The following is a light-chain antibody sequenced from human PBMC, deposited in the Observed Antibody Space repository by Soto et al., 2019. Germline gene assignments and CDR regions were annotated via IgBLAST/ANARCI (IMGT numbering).Light chain of an antibody. Sequence: DIQMTQSPSTLSASVGDRVTITCRASQSISSWLAWYQQKPGKAPKLLIYDASSLKSGGPSRFSGSGSGTEFTLTISSLQPDDFATYYCQQYNSYSLWTFGQGTKVEIK. CDR3: QQYNSYSLWT. V-gene: IGKV1-5*01. CDR2: DAS. J-gene: IGKJ1*01. CDR1: QSISSW.